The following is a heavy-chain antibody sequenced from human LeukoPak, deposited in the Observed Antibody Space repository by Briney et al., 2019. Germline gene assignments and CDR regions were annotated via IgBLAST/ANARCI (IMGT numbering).Heavy chain of an antibody. J-gene: IGHJ4*02. CDR1: GFTSSSYA. CDR3: AKGPSGSYGIDY. CDR2: ISGSGGST. D-gene: IGHD1-26*01. Sequence: TGGSLRLSCAASGFTSSSYAMSWVRQAPGKGLEWVSAISGSGGSTYYADSVKGRFTISRDNSKNTLYLQMNSLRAEDTAVYYCAKGPSGSYGIDYWGQGTLVTVSS. V-gene: IGHV3-23*01.